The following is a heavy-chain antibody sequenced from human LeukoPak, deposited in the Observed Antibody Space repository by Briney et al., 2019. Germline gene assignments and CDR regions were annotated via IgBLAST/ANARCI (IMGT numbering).Heavy chain of an antibody. CDR2: ISSSSSTI. Sequence: GGSLRLSCAVSGLTFSSYSMNWVRKSPGKGLEWVSYISSSSSTIYYADSVKGRFTISRDNAKNSLYLQMNSLRAEDTAVYYCARYSSSVDYWGQGTLVTVSS. CDR3: ARYSSSVDY. J-gene: IGHJ4*02. V-gene: IGHV3-48*01. CDR1: GLTFSSYS. D-gene: IGHD6-13*01.